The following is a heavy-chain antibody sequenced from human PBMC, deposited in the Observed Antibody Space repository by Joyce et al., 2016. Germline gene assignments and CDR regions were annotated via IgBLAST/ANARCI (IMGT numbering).Heavy chain of an antibody. V-gene: IGHV5-51*01. CDR3: ARHGGGTGFSDFAS. J-gene: IGHJ4*02. CDR2: IDPGDSDS. D-gene: IGHD6-19*01. CDR1: GYSFASAW. Sequence: EVQLVQSGVEVKRPGESLKISCQCSGYSFASAWIAWVRQRPGEGLEWFGVIDPGDSDSRYSTSFLGKVTISVDKSINTAYLQWSSLKASDTAMYYCARHGGGTGFSDFASWGQGTLVTVSS.